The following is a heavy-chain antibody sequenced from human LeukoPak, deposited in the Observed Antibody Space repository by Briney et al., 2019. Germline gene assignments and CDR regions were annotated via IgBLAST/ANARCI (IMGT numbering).Heavy chain of an antibody. V-gene: IGHV3-23*01. Sequence: AGGSLRLSCAASRFSFSTYPMRWVRQAPGKGLEWVSGISASGDVTFHADPVKGRFTISRDNSKNTLYLQMTSLRAEVTAEYYCAKSLFTSATVTGRAFLIWGQGTMVTVSS. J-gene: IGHJ3*02. CDR2: ISASGDVT. CDR3: AKSLFTSATVTGRAFLI. D-gene: IGHD1-26*01. CDR1: RFSFSTYP.